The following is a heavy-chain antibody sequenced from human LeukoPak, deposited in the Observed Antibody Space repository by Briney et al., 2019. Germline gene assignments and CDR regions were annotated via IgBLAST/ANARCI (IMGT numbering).Heavy chain of an antibody. V-gene: IGHV7-4-1*02. CDR3: ARDLVVVPAAIIVDDY. D-gene: IGHD2-2*02. J-gene: IGHJ4*02. CDR1: GYTFTSYA. Sequence: ASVKVSCKASGYTFTSYAMNWVRQAPGQGLEWMGWINTNTGNPTYAQGFTGRFVFSLDTSVSTAYLQISSLKAEDTAVYYCARDLVVVPAAIIVDDYWGQGTLVTASS. CDR2: INTNTGNP.